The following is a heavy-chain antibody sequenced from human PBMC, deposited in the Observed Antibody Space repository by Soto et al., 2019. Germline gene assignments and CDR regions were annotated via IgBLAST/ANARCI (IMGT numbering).Heavy chain of an antibody. CDR2: IYYSGST. D-gene: IGHD6-13*01. CDR3: ARRYSSSFDY. V-gene: IGHV4-59*08. J-gene: IGHJ4*02. CDR1: GGSISSYY. Sequence: QVQLQESGPGLVKPSETLSLTCTVSGGSISSYYWSWIRQPPGKGLEWIGYIYYSGSTNYNPSLKRRVTISVDTSKNQFSLKLSSVTAADTAVYYCARRYSSSFDYWGKGTLVTVSS.